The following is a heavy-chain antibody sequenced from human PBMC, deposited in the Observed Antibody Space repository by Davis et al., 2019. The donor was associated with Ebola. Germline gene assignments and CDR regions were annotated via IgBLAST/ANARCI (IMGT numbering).Heavy chain of an antibody. CDR1: GFSFSSYW. J-gene: IGHJ4*02. CDR3: ARDAFSLSRYDTEDH. D-gene: IGHD3-9*01. CDR2: INSDGTTI. Sequence: GESLKISCAASGFSFSSYWLHWVRQAPGKGLVLVSSINSDGTTISYADSVKGRFTISGDNTKNTVYLQMNSLRAEDTAIYYCARDAFSLSRYDTEDHWGQGTLVTVSS. V-gene: IGHV3-74*01.